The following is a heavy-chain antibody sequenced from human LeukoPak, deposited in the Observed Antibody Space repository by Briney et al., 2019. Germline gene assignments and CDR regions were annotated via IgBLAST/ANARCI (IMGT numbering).Heavy chain of an antibody. CDR2: IYHSGST. D-gene: IGHD6-13*01. Sequence: SQTLSLTCTVSGGSISSGGYYWSWIRQPPGKGLGWIGYIYHSGSTYYNPSLKSRVTISVDTSKNQFSLKLSSVTAADTAVYYCARHATGYSSSWYVAPYYFDYWGQGTLVTVSS. CDR3: ARHATGYSSSWYVAPYYFDY. V-gene: IGHV4-30-2*03. J-gene: IGHJ4*02. CDR1: GGSISSGGYY.